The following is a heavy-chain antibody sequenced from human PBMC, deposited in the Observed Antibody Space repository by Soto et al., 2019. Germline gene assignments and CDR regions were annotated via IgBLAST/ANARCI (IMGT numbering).Heavy chain of an antibody. Sequence: GGYLRISCAAYGFTFSSYSMHWVRQAPGKGLEWVAVIWYDGSKKYYADSVKGRFTISRDNSKNTLYLQMNSLRAEDTAVYYCARSHQRYSSSSVIDYWGQGPRVTVSS. J-gene: IGHJ4*02. V-gene: IGHV3-33*01. CDR1: GFTFSSYS. CDR2: IWYDGSKK. CDR3: ARSHQRYSSSSVIDY. D-gene: IGHD6-6*01.